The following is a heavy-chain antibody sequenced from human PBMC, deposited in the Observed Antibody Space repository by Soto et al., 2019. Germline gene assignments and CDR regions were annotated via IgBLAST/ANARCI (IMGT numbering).Heavy chain of an antibody. D-gene: IGHD4-17*01. CDR3: AREDGDYVFDY. V-gene: IGHV3-21*01. J-gene: IGHJ4*02. CDR1: GFTFSSYS. Sequence: EVQLVESGGGLVKPGGSLRLSCAASGFTFSSYSMNWVRQAPGKGLEWVSSISSSSSYIYYADSVKGRFTISRDNAKNSLYLQMNSLGAEDTAVYYCAREDGDYVFDYWGQGTLVTVSS. CDR2: ISSSSSYI.